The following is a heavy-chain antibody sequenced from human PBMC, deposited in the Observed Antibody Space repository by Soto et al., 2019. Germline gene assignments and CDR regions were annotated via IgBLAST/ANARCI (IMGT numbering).Heavy chain of an antibody. Sequence: QVQLVQSGAEVKKHGASVKVSCKASGYTFTSYDLNWVRQATGQGLEWMGWMNPNSGDTGYAQNFQGRVTMTRNTSISTAHMELSSLRSEDTAGYYCARPRVLASNGFDPWGQVTLVTVSS. V-gene: IGHV1-8*01. D-gene: IGHD3-3*01. CDR1: GYTFTSYD. CDR3: ARPRVLASNGFDP. CDR2: MNPNSGDT. J-gene: IGHJ5*02.